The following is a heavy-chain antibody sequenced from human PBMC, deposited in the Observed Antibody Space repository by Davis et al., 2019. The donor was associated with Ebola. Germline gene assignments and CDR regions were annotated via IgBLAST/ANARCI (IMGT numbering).Heavy chain of an antibody. J-gene: IGHJ5*02. CDR1: GFIFSSYA. Sequence: GEYLKISCAASGFIFSSYAMSWVRQAPGKGLEWVSSISVRSITYHADSVKGRFTISRDNSKNTLYLQMNSLRAEDTAVYYCAKVHPPTTVTTGWFDPWGQGTLVTVSS. CDR3: AKVHPPTTVTTGWFDP. CDR2: ISVRSIT. V-gene: IGHV3-23*01. D-gene: IGHD4-17*01.